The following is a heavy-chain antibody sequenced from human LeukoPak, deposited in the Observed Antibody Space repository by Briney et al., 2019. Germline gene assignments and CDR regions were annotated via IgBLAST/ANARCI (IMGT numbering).Heavy chain of an antibody. CDR3: ARDCYYDSSGYFCY. D-gene: IGHD3-22*01. CDR2: IIPIFGTA. CDR1: GGTFSSYA. J-gene: IGHJ4*02. V-gene: IGHV1-69*05. Sequence: SVKVSCKASGGTFSSYAISWVRQAPGQGLEWMGGIIPIFGTANYAQKFQGRVTITTDESTSTAYMELSSLRSEDTAAYYCARDCYYDSSGYFCYWGQGTLVTVSS.